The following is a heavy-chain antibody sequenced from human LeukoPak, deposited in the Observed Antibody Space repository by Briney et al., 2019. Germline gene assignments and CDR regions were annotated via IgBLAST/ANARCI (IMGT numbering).Heavy chain of an antibody. CDR3: AIRYYDFWSGYSLGPFDP. CDR2: IYHSGST. Sequence: SETLSLTCAVSGYSISSGYYWGWIRQPPGKGLEWIGSIYHSGSTYYNPSLKSRVIISVDTSKNQFSLKLSSVTAADTAVYYCAIRYYDFWSGYSLGPFDPWGQGTLATVSS. CDR1: GYSISSGYY. J-gene: IGHJ5*02. V-gene: IGHV4-38-2*01. D-gene: IGHD3-3*01.